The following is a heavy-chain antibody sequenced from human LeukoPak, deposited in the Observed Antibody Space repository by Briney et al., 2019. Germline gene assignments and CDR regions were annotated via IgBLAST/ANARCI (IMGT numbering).Heavy chain of an antibody. V-gene: IGHV3-21*01. D-gene: IGHD3-10*01. CDR1: GFTFSSYS. J-gene: IGHJ4*02. CDR3: AREEYYYGSGSYVFDY. CDR2: ISSSSSYI. Sequence: GGSLRLSCAASGFTFSSYSMNWVRRAPGKGLEGVSSISSSSSYIYYADSVKGRFTISRDNAKNSLYLQMNSLRAEDTAVYYCAREEYYYGSGSYVFDYWGQGTLVTVSS.